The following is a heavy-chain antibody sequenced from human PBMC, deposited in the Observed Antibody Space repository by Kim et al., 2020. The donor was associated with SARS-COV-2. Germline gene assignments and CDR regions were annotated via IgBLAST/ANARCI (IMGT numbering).Heavy chain of an antibody. CDR2: FDPEDGET. D-gene: IGHD4-17*01. CDR3: APAATVVKPYYFDY. V-gene: IGHV1-24*01. CDR1: GYTLTELS. J-gene: IGHJ4*02. Sequence: ASVKVSCKVSGYTLTELSMHWVRQAPGKGLEWMGGFDPEDGETIYAQKFQGRVTMTEDTSTDTAYMELSSLRSEDTAVYYCAPAATVVKPYYFDYWGQGTLVTVSS.